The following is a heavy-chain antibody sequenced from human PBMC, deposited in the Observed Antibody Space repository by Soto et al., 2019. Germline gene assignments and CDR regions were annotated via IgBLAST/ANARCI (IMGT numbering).Heavy chain of an antibody. Sequence: ASVKVSCKASGYTSTGYYMHWVRQAPGQGLEWMGWINPNSGGTNYAQKFQGRVTMTRDTSISTAYMELSRLRSDDTAVYYCARDEPLSYYYDSSGYGGWFDPWGQGTLVTVSS. CDR3: ARDEPLSYYYDSSGYGGWFDP. D-gene: IGHD3-22*01. V-gene: IGHV1-2*02. CDR1: GYTSTGYY. J-gene: IGHJ5*02. CDR2: INPNSGGT.